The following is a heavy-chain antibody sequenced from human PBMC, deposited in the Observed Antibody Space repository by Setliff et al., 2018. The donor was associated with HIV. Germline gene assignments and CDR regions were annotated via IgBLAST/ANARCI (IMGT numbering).Heavy chain of an antibody. D-gene: IGHD3-22*01. Sequence: PSETLSLTCTVTGGSISSGGFYWTWIRQHPGKGLEWIGYIYTSGSTNYNPSLKSRVTISLDTSKNQFSLKLSSVTAADTAVYYCARGLSFYDPGGFDYWGQGTLVTVSS. V-gene: IGHV4-61*08. J-gene: IGHJ4*02. CDR2: IYTSGST. CDR3: ARGLSFYDPGGFDY. CDR1: GGSISSGGFY.